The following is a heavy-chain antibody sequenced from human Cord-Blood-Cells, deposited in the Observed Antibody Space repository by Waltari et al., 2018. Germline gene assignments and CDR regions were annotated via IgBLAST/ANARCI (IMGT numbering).Heavy chain of an antibody. Sequence: QVQLVQSGAEVKKPGASVKVSCKASGYTFTSYYMHWVRQAPGQGLEWMGIINPSGGSTSYAQKFQGRVTMTRDTSTSTVYMELSSLRSEDTAVYYCARNPEEGIVGATIEVYYFDYWGQGTLVTVSS. CDR1: GYTFTSYY. D-gene: IGHD1-26*01. CDR3: ARNPEEGIVGATIEVYYFDY. CDR2: INPSGGST. J-gene: IGHJ4*02. V-gene: IGHV1-46*01.